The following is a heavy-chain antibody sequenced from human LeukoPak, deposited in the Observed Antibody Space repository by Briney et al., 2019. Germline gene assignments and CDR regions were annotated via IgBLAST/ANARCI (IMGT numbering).Heavy chain of an antibody. D-gene: IGHD3-16*01. CDR2: IYPSGSA. V-gene: IGHV4-61*09. Sequence: SQTLSLTCTVSGDSFSSGSYFWAWIRQPAGKGLEWIGHIYPSGSANYNPALKSRITISVDTSKNQFALKLGSVTAADTAVYYCASSLGYWGQGTLVTVSS. J-gene: IGHJ4*02. CDR1: GDSFSSGSYF. CDR3: ASSLGY.